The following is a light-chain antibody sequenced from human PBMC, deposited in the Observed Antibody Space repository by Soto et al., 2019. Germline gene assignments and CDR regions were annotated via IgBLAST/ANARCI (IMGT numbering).Light chain of an antibody. CDR2: NAS. V-gene: IGKV1-5*01. J-gene: IGKJ4*01. Sequence: DIQMTQSPSTLSASVGDRATIACRASQSISWDLAWYKRTPGKAPKRLIYNASNLETGVPSRFSAGGSGTEFSRTISSLQPDDFATYYGEQYSNCPLACGGGAKVEI. CDR3: EQYSNCPLA. CDR1: QSISWD.